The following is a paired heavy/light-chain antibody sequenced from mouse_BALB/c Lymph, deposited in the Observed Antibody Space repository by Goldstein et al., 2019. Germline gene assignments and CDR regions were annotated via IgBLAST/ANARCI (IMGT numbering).Light chain of an antibody. CDR1: QNINVW. CDR2: KAS. CDR3: QQGQSYPYT. Sequence: DIQMNQSPSSLSASLGDTITITCHASQNINVWLSWYQQKPGNIPKLLIYKASNLHTGVPSRFSGSGSGTGFTLTISSLQPEDIATYYCQQGQSYPYTFGGGTKLEIK. J-gene: IGKJ2*01. V-gene: IGKV10-94*01.
Heavy chain of an antibody. Sequence: EVQLQQSGTVLARPGASVKMSCKASGYSFTSYWMHWVKQRPGQGLEWIGAIYPGNSDTSYNQKFKGKAKLTAVTSASTAYMELSSLTNEDSAVYYCTGLGFAYWGQGTLVTVSA. V-gene: IGHV1-5*01. J-gene: IGHJ3*01. CDR2: IYPGNSDT. CDR1: GYSFTSYW. CDR3: TGLGFAY.